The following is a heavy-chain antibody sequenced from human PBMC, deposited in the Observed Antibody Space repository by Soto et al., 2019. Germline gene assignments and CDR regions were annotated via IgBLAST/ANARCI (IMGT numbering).Heavy chain of an antibody. CDR1: GITFVSRA. Sequence: PGGSLRLSCVASGITFVSRAMSWVRQAPGEGLEWVSTITDSGGDTKYADSVRGRFTISRDNSKSTLYLQMSSLRAEDSAIYYCARGSTDSYPGSRIFDFWGRGTLVTVSS. V-gene: IGHV3-23*01. CDR2: ITDSGGDT. D-gene: IGHD3-10*01. J-gene: IGHJ4*02. CDR3: ARGSTDSYPGSRIFDF.